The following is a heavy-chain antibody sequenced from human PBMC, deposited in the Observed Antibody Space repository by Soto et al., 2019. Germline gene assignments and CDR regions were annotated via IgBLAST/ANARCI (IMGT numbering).Heavy chain of an antibody. V-gene: IGHV4-30-4*01. D-gene: IGHD3-3*01. CDR1: GCSISSGYYY. CDR2: IYYSGST. J-gene: IGHJ6*02. Sequence: PSETLSLTCPVSGCSISSGYYYWSWIRQPPGKGLEWIGYIYYSGSTYYNPSLKSRVTISVDTSKNQFSLKLSSVTAADTAVYYCARTLIPYYDFWSGYYTEPRYYYYGMDVWGQGTTVTVSS. CDR3: ARTLIPYYDFWSGYYTEPRYYYYGMDV.